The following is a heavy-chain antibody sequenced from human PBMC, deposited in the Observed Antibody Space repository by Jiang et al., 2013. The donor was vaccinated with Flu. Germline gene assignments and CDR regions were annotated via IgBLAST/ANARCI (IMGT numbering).Heavy chain of an antibody. V-gene: IGHV4-39*01. Sequence: EWIGSIYYSGSTYYNPSLKSRVTISVDTSKNQFSLKLSSVTAADTAVYYCARHSGIIAAAFPGEFPGEDYWGQGTLVTVSS. CDR3: ARHSGIIAAAFPGEFPGEDY. D-gene: IGHD6-13*01. CDR2: IYYSGST. J-gene: IGHJ4*02.